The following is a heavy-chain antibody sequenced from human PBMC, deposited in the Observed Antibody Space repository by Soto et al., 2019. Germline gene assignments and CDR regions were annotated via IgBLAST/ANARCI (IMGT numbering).Heavy chain of an antibody. D-gene: IGHD3-10*01. CDR3: ARVWGGAFDI. CDR2: IYYSGGT. V-gene: IGHV4-59*01. J-gene: IGHJ3*02. CDR1: GGSICSYY. Sequence: QVQLQESGPGLVKPSETLSLTCTVSGGSICSYYWSWIRQPPGKGLEWIGYIYYSGGTNYNPSLKSRVTISVDTSKNQFSLKLSSVTAADTAVYYCARVWGGAFDIWGQGTMVTVSS.